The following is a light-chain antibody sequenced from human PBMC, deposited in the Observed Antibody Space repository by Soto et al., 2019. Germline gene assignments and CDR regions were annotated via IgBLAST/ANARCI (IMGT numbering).Light chain of an antibody. V-gene: IGLV1-47*01. CDR1: ISNIGSNY. J-gene: IGLJ3*02. Sequence: QSVLTQPPSASGTPGQRVTISCSGSISNIGSNYVYWYQQLPGTAPKLLIYRNNQRPSGVPDRFSGSKFGTSASLAISGLRSADEADEFCAARDASLSGHWLFGGGTKLTV. CDR2: RNN. CDR3: AARDASLSGHWL.